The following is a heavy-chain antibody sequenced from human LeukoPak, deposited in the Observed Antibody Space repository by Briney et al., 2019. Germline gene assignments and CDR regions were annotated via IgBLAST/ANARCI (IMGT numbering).Heavy chain of an antibody. Sequence: GGSLRLSCAASGFTFSSYGMHWVRQAPGKGLEWVAFIRYDGSNKYYADSVKGRFTISRDNSKNTLHLQMISLRTEDTAVYYCAKGDKMLTWRRTYNRFDPWGQGTLVTVSS. J-gene: IGHJ5*02. D-gene: IGHD3-16*01. CDR1: GFTFSSYG. CDR2: IRYDGSNK. V-gene: IGHV3-30*02. CDR3: AKGDKMLTWRRTYNRFDP.